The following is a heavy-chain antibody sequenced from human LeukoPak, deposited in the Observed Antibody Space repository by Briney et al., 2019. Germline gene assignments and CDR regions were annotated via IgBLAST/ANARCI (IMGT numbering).Heavy chain of an antibody. CDR3: ASLSSGWPSFDY. CDR1: GGSFSGYY. CDR2: INHSGST. Sequence: SETLSLTCAVYGGSFSGYYWSWIRQPPGKGLEWIGEINHSGSTNYNPSLKSRVTISVDTSKNQFSLKLSSVTAADTAVYYCASLSSGWPSFDYWGQGTLVTVSS. J-gene: IGHJ4*02. D-gene: IGHD6-19*01. V-gene: IGHV4-34*01.